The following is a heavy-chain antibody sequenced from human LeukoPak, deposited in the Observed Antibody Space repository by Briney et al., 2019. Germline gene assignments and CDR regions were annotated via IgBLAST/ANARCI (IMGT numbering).Heavy chain of an antibody. J-gene: IGHJ4*02. CDR3: ARVQSSGSYSSFDY. CDR2: IIPIFGTA. V-gene: IGHV1-69*05. D-gene: IGHD1-26*01. CDR1: GGTFSSYA. Sequence: ASVKVSCKASGGTFSSYAISWVRQAPGQELEWMGGIIPIFGTANYAQKFQGRVTITTDESTSTAYMELSSLRSEDTAVYYCARVQSSGSYSSFDYWGQGTLVTVSS.